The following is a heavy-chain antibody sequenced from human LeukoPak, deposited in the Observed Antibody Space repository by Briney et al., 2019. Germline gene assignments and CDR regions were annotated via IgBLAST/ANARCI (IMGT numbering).Heavy chain of an antibody. CDR1: GFTFSSYG. V-gene: IGHV3-30*02. D-gene: IGHD5-18*01. J-gene: IGHJ4*02. Sequence: PGGSLRLSCAASGFTFSSYGMHWVRQAPGKGLEWVAFIRYDGSNKYYADSVKGRFTISRDNSKNTLYLQMSSLRAEDTAVYYCAKDPEGYSYGPGDYWGQGTLVTVSS. CDR2: IRYDGSNK. CDR3: AKDPEGYSYGPGDY.